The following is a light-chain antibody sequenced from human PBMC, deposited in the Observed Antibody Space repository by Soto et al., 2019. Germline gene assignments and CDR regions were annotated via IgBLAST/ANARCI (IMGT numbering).Light chain of an antibody. Sequence: DIQMTQSPSTLSASVGDRVSITCRASQSLNSWLAWYQQKPGKAPKLLIYKASTLESGVPSRFSGSGSVTEFTLTISSLQPDDFAAYYCQQYNTYSFGQGTKLEIK. V-gene: IGKV1-5*03. CDR2: KAS. CDR1: QSLNSW. CDR3: QQYNTYS. J-gene: IGKJ2*01.